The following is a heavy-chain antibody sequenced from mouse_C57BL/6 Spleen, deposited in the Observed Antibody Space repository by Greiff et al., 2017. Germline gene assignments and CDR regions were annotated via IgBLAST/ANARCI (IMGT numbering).Heavy chain of an antibody. D-gene: IGHD2-4*01. CDR1: GYTFTSYG. V-gene: IGHV1-81*01. CDR3: AGDGDDYDWYFDV. J-gene: IGHJ1*03. Sequence: QVQLQQSGAELARPGASVKLSCKASGYTFTSYGISWVKQRTGQGLEWIGEIYPRSGNTYYNEKFKGKATLTAEKSSRTAYMELRSLTSEDSAVYFCAGDGDDYDWYFDVWGTGTTVTVSS. CDR2: IYPRSGNT.